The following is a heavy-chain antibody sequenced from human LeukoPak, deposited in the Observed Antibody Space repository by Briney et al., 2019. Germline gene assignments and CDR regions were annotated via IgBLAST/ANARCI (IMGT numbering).Heavy chain of an antibody. CDR3: AKLSSYYYDSSGYQAPHDY. V-gene: IGHV3-30*18. Sequence: GGSLRLSCVASGFAFSSYEMNWVRQAPGKGLEWVAVISYDGSNKYYADSVKGRYTISRDNSKNTLYLQMNSLRAEDTAVYYCAKLSSYYYDSSGYQAPHDYWGQGTLVTVSS. J-gene: IGHJ4*02. CDR2: ISYDGSNK. CDR1: GFAFSSYE. D-gene: IGHD3-22*01.